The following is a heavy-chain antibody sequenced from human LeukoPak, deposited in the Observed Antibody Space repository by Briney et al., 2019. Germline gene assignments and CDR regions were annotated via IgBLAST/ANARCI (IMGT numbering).Heavy chain of an antibody. CDR1: GFTFDNYG. J-gene: IGHJ3*02. Sequence: PGGSLRLSCAASGFTFDNYGIVWVRQAPGKGLEWVSGIRGSGGRTYYADSVKGRFTISRDNSKNTLFLQLNSLGVEDTATYYCAIPTCSGSGYCSTSDPFHTWGQGTMVTVSS. V-gene: IGHV3-23*01. CDR2: IRGSGGRT. CDR3: AIPTCSGSGYCSTSDPFHT. D-gene: IGHD2-2*03.